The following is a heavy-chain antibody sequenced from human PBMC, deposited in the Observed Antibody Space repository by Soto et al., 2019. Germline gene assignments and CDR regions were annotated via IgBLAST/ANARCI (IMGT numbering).Heavy chain of an antibody. CDR3: ARGNQYYYGSGSYYNNWFDP. CDR1: GGSFSGYY. J-gene: IGHJ5*02. D-gene: IGHD3-10*01. V-gene: IGHV4-34*01. Sequence: ETLSLTCAVYGGSFSGYYWSWIRQPPGKGLEWIGEINHSGSTNYNPSRKSRVTISVDTSKNQFSLKLSSVTAADTAVYYCARGNQYYYGSGSYYNNWFDPWGQGTLVTVSS. CDR2: INHSGST.